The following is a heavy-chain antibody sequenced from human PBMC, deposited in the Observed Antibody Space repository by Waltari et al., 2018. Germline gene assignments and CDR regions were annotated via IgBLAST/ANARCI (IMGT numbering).Heavy chain of an antibody. CDR2: IYHSGST. D-gene: IGHD3-3*01. J-gene: IGHJ5*02. CDR1: GSSISSGYY. CDR3: ARGPDTYYDFWSGYYGNWFDP. V-gene: IGHV4-38-2*01. Sequence: QVQLQESGPGLVKPSETLSLPCAVSGSSISSGYYWGWIRQPPGKGLEWMGSIYHSGSTYYNPSLKSRVTISVDTSKNQFSLKLSSVTAADTAVYYCARGPDTYYDFWSGYYGNWFDPWGQGTLVTVSS.